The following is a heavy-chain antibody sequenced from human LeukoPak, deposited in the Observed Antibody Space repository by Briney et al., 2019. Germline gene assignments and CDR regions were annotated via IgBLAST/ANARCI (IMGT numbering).Heavy chain of an antibody. CDR3: ARGPTTVTRAFDY. CDR1: GGSISSYY. D-gene: IGHD4-17*01. Sequence: SETLSLTCTVSGGSISSYYWSWIRQPPGKGLEWIGHIYYSGSTNYNPSLKSRVTVSVDTSKNQFSLKLSSVTAADTAVYYCARGPTTVTRAFDYWGQGTLVTVSS. CDR2: IYYSGST. V-gene: IGHV4-59*01. J-gene: IGHJ4*02.